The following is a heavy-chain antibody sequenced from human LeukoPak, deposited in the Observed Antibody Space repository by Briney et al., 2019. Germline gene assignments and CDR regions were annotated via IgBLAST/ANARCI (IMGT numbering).Heavy chain of an antibody. Sequence: PGGSLRLSCAASGFTFSSYGMHWVRQAPGKGLEWVAFIRYDGNNKYYADSVKGRFTISRDNSKNTLYLQMNSLRAEDTAVYYCAKDMVGYGDLFDYWGQGTLVTVSS. CDR1: GFTFSSYG. V-gene: IGHV3-30*02. D-gene: IGHD4-17*01. CDR3: AKDMVGYGDLFDY. CDR2: IRYDGNNK. J-gene: IGHJ4*02.